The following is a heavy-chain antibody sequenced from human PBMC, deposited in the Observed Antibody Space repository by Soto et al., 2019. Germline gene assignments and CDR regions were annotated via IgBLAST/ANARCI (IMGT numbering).Heavy chain of an antibody. D-gene: IGHD2-21*01. Sequence: EVQLLDSGGGLVQPGGSLRLSCAASGFTFSSYGMTWVRQAPGEGLEWVSFSSATGAGTYYADSVKSRFTISRDISKNSPYPQMTSPRADDSAVYYCAKDRRAGATYGFYSTFWGQGDLVIVPS. CDR2: SSATGAGT. V-gene: IGHV3-23*01. CDR1: GFTFSSYG. CDR3: AKDRRAGATYGFYSTF. J-gene: IGHJ4*02.